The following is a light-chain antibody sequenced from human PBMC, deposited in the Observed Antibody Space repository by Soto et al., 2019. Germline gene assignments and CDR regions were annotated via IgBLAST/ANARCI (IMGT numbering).Light chain of an antibody. CDR2: GAS. V-gene: IGKV3-15*01. CDR3: QQYDNRSPLT. CDR1: QSVWSN. J-gene: IGKJ4*01. Sequence: EVVMTQFPATLSVSPGGRATLSCRASQSVWSNLAWYQQKPGQAPRLLIYGASTRATGVPAKFSGSGSGTEFTLTISSLQTEDFGVYYCQQYDNRSPLTFGGGTEVEI.